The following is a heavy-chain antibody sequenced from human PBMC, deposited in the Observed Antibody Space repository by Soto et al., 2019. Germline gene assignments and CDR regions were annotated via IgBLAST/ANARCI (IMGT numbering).Heavy chain of an antibody. CDR2: MNPNSGNT. CDR3: ARENYGLPY. CDR1: GYTFTSYD. J-gene: IGHJ4*02. D-gene: IGHD3-10*01. Sequence: QVQLVQSGAEVKKPGASVKVSCKASGYTFTSYDINWVRQATGQGLEWMGWMNPNSGNTGYAQKXQXXXTXPRNTSISTAYMELSSLRSEDTAVYYCARENYGLPYWGQGTLVTVSS. V-gene: IGHV1-8*01.